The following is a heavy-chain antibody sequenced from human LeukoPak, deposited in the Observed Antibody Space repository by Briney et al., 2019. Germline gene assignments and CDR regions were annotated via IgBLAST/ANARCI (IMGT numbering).Heavy chain of an antibody. J-gene: IGHJ6*03. CDR1: GFTFSDYY. D-gene: IGHD3-22*01. V-gene: IGHV3-7*01. CDR2: IKQDGSEK. Sequence: GGSLRLSCAASGFTFSDYYMSWIRQAPGKGLEWVANIKQDGSEKYYVDSVKGRFTISRDNAKNSLYLQMNSLRAEDTAVYYCARAPNYYDRYYYYYYMDVWGKGTTVTVSS. CDR3: ARAPNYYDRYYYYYYMDV.